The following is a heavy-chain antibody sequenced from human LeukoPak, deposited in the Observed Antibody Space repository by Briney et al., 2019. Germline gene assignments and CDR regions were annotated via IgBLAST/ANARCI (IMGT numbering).Heavy chain of an antibody. CDR2: INPNTGGT. CDR3: AREYYYGSGSLIN. V-gene: IGHV1-2*02. CDR1: GYTFTDYY. Sequence: EASVKVSCKASGYTFTDYYMYWVRQAPGQGLEWMGWINPNTGGTNYAQKFQGRVTMTRDTSISTAYMELSRLRSDDTAVYYCAREYYYGSGSLINWGQGTLVTVSS. J-gene: IGHJ4*02. D-gene: IGHD3-10*01.